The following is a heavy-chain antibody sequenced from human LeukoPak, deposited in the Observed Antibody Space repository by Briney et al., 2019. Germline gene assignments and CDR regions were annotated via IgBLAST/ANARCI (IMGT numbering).Heavy chain of an antibody. Sequence: GGSLRLSCAASGFTFDDYGMSWVRQAPGKGLEWVSGINWNGGSTGYADSVKGRFTISRDNSKNTLYLQMSSLRAEDTAVYYCAELGITMIGGVWGKGTTVTISS. D-gene: IGHD3-10*02. CDR2: INWNGGST. CDR1: GFTFDDYG. CDR3: AELGITMIGGV. J-gene: IGHJ6*04. V-gene: IGHV3-20*04.